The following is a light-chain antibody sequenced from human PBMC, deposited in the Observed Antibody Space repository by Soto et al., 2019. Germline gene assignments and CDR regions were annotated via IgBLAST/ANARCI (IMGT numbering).Light chain of an antibody. CDR1: QTVLDSFNNKDY. V-gene: IGKV4-1*01. CDR2: WAS. J-gene: IGKJ1*01. CDR3: QQYYSTPRT. Sequence: DIVLTQSADSLVVSLGERATINCKSSQTVLDSFNNKDYLTWYQQKPGRPPTLLIYWASTREFGVPDRFSGSGSGTDFTLTISSLQAEDVAVYYCQQYYSTPRTFGHGTKVDIK.